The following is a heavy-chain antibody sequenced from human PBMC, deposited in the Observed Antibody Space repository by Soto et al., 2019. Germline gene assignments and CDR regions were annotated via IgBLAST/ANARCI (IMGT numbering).Heavy chain of an antibody. Sequence: QVQLVQSGAEVKKPGASVKVSCKASGYTFTSYGISWVRQAPGQGLEWMGWISAYNGNTNYAQKLQGRVTMTTDTSTSTAYMELRILGSDDTAVYYCAGGGRIQLWLTDKYLDYWGQGTLVTVSS. V-gene: IGHV1-18*01. CDR3: AGGGRIQLWLTDKYLDY. J-gene: IGHJ4*02. CDR1: GYTFTSYG. D-gene: IGHD5-18*01. CDR2: ISAYNGNT.